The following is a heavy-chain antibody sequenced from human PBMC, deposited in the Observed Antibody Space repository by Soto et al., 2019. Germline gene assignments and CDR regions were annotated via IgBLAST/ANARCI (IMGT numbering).Heavy chain of an antibody. J-gene: IGHJ5*02. Sequence: QVRLVESGGGVVQPGRSLRLSCTASGFSFSSYAMYWFRQPPGKGLEWVAVISHDGINKHYADSVKGRVTVSRDNSNHSLDLQLNSLRGEDTAMYYCARDRYSSDYFVKWFEPWGQGTLVNVSS. CDR3: ARDRYSSDYFVKWFEP. V-gene: IGHV3-30-3*01. CDR1: GFSFSSYA. D-gene: IGHD6-19*01. CDR2: ISHDGINK.